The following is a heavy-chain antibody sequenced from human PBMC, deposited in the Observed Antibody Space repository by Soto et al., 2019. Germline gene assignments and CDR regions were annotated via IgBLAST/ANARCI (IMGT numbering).Heavy chain of an antibody. V-gene: IGHV1-3*01. CDR3: ARDSFVVVVAATTGDFDY. Sequence: QVQLVQSGAEVKKPGASVKVSCKASGYTFTSYAMHWVRQAPGQRLEWMGWINAGNGNTKYSQKFQGRVTITRDTSASTAYMELSSLRSEDTAVYYCARDSFVVVVAATTGDFDYWGQGTLFTVSS. CDR2: INAGNGNT. J-gene: IGHJ4*02. D-gene: IGHD2-15*01. CDR1: GYTFTSYA.